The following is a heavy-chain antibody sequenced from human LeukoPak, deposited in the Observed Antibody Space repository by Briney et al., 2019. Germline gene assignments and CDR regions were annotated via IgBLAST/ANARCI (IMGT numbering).Heavy chain of an antibody. CDR3: ARFGWVVPAAMFAFDY. V-gene: IGHV4-59*08. D-gene: IGHD2-2*01. J-gene: IGHJ4*02. CDR1: GGSISSYY. Sequence: SETLSLTCTVSGGSISSYYWSWIRPPPGKGLEWIGYIYYSGSTNYNPSLKSRVTISVDTSKNQFSLKLRSVTAADTVVYYCARFGWVVPAAMFAFDYWGQGTLVTVSS. CDR2: IYYSGST.